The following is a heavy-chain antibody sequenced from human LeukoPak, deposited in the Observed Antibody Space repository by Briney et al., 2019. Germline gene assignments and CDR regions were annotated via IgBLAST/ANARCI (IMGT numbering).Heavy chain of an antibody. V-gene: IGHV3-23*01. Sequence: GGSLRLSCAASGFTFSSYAMSWVRQAPGKGLEWVSAIGGSGGSTYYADSVKGRFTISRDNSKNTLYLQMNSLRAEDTAVYYCAKDPYCSSTSCYDGGFDYWGQGTLVTVSS. J-gene: IGHJ4*02. CDR2: IGGSGGST. CDR3: AKDPYCSSTSCYDGGFDY. D-gene: IGHD2-2*01. CDR1: GFTFSSYA.